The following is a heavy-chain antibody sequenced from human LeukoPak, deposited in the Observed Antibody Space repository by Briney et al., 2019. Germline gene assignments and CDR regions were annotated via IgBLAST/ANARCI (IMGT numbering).Heavy chain of an antibody. J-gene: IGHJ4*02. Sequence: GGSLRLSCAASGFTFSSYWMSWVRQAPGKGLEWVANIKQDGSEKYYVDSVKGRFTISRDNAKNSLYLQMNSLRAEDTAVYYCARGKPEYSSSWYGGGYWGQGTLVTVSS. CDR2: IKQDGSEK. CDR1: GFTFSSYW. V-gene: IGHV3-7*01. D-gene: IGHD6-13*01. CDR3: ARGKPEYSSSWYGGGY.